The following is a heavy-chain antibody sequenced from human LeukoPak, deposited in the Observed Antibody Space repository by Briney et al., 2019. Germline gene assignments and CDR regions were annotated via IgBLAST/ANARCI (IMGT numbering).Heavy chain of an antibody. D-gene: IGHD5/OR15-5a*01. CDR3: ARDIVSTV. CDR1: GFTVSSNY. J-gene: IGHJ4*02. Sequence: GGSLRLSCAASGFTVSSNYMSWVRQAPGKGLEWVSIIYSGGSTFYADSVKGRLTISRDNAKNSLYLQMDSLRVEDTAVYYCARDIVSTVWGQGTLVTVSS. V-gene: IGHV3-53*01. CDR2: IYSGGST.